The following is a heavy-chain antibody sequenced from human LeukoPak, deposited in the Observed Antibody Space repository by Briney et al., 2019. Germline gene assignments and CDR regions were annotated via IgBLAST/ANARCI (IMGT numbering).Heavy chain of an antibody. J-gene: IGHJ4*02. V-gene: IGHV3-9*01. CDR2: ISWNSGSI. CDR1: GFTFDDYA. CDR3: AKTAGATGGVFDS. Sequence: GRSLRLSCAASGFTFDDYAMHWVRQAPGKGLEWVSGISWNSGSIGYADSVKGRFTISRDNAKNSLYLQMNSLRAEDTALYYCAKTAGATGGVFDSWGQGTLVTVSS. D-gene: IGHD1-26*01.